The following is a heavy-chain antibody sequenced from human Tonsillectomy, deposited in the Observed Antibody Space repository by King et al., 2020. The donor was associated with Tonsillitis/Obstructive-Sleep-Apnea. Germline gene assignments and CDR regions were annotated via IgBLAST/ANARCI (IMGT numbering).Heavy chain of an antibody. D-gene: IGHD6-19*01. CDR3: ARRPPARRSSGWYFDY. V-gene: IGHV4-39*01. J-gene: IGHJ4*02. CDR1: GGSISSSSYY. CDR2: IYYSGST. Sequence: QLQESGPGLVKPSETLSLTCTVSGGSISSSSYYWGWIRQPPGKGLEWIGSIYYSGSTYYNPSLKSRVTISVDTSKNQFSLKLSSVTAADTAVYYCARRPPARRSSGWYFDYWGQGTLVTVSS.